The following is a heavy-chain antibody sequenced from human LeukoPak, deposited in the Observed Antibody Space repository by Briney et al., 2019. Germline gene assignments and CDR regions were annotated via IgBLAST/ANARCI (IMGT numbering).Heavy chain of an antibody. CDR2: ISGSGGST. J-gene: IGHJ4*02. CDR3: ARDLLGDY. V-gene: IGHV3-23*01. CDR1: GFTFRNYA. Sequence: GGSLRLSCAASGFTFRNYAMSWVRQAPGKGLEWVSDISGSGGSTYYADSVKGRFSISRDNAKNSLYLQMNSLRAEDTAVYYCARDLLGDYWGQGTLVTVSS.